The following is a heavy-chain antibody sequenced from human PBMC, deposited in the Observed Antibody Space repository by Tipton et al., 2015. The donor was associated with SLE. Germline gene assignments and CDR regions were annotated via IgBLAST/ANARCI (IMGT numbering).Heavy chain of an antibody. D-gene: IGHD6-19*01. CDR1: GGSITSGSNYY. J-gene: IGHJ4*02. CDR3: ARHERWPHFDY. V-gene: IGHV4-61*09. CDR2: FSSSGGT. Sequence: TLSLTCSVSGGSITSGSNYYWTWIRQPAGKGLEWIGHFSSSGGTNYNTSLKSRVTISADTSKNEISLKMTSVTAADTAVYYCARHERWPHFDYWGQGTLVTVSS.